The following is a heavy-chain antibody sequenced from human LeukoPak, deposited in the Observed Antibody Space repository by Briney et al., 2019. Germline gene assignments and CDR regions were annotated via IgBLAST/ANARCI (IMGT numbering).Heavy chain of an antibody. J-gene: IGHJ6*02. Sequence: GGSLRLSCAGSGFTFSSYWMHWVRQAPGKGLVWVSRINSDGSSTSYADSVKGRFTISTDKAKNTLYLQMSSLRAEDTAVYYCARLDRAGTTSYQGMDVWGQGTTVTVSS. CDR1: GFTFSSYW. D-gene: IGHD2/OR15-2a*01. V-gene: IGHV3-74*01. CDR2: INSDGSST. CDR3: ARLDRAGTTSYQGMDV.